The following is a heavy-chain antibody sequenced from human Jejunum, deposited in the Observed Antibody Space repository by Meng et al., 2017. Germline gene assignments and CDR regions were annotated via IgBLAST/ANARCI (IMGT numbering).Heavy chain of an antibody. CDR1: GGSISSGYYY. D-gene: IGHD4-17*01. V-gene: IGHV4-30-2*01. CDR3: ARGAGDRFDF. J-gene: IGHJ4*02. Sequence: QVQLQESGPGLVKPAQTRSLTCTASGGSISSGYYYWGWIRQPPGKGLEWIGYIFNSGSTHFNPSLKSRVTISMDSSKNQFSLNLTSVTAGDTAVYYCARGAGDRFDFWGRGTLVTVSS. CDR2: IFNSGST.